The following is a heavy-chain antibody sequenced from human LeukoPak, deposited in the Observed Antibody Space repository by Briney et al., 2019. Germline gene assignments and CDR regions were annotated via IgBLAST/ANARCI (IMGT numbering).Heavy chain of an antibody. D-gene: IGHD2-15*01. J-gene: IGHJ4*02. CDR1: VFTFRTYT. CDR3: AKGGCSGGSCHFDY. CDR2: ISAGISTI. Sequence: GGSLRLSCAAYVFTFRTYTMNWVRQAPGKGLEWISYISAGISTIYYADSVKGRFTISRYYARNSLYLQLYILKVEYTALSYCAKGGCSGGSCHFDYWGQGTLVSVSS. V-gene: IGHV3-48*01.